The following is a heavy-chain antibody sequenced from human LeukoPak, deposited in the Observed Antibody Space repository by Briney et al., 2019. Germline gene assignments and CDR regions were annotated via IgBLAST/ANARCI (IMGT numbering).Heavy chain of an antibody. CDR3: AKDGGSYFGATDAFDI. D-gene: IGHD1-26*01. Sequence: GGSLRLSCAASGFTFSSYAMSWVSQAPGKGLEWVSAISGSGGSTYYAYSVKGRFTISRDNSKNTLYLQMNSLRAEDTAVYSCAKDGGSYFGATDAFDIWGQGTMVTVSS. J-gene: IGHJ3*02. V-gene: IGHV3-23*01. CDR2: ISGSGGST. CDR1: GFTFSSYA.